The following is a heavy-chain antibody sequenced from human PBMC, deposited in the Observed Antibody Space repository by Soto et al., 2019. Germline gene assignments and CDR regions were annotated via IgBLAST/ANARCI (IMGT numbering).Heavy chain of an antibody. V-gene: IGHV4-30-2*01. CDR1: GGSISSGGYS. D-gene: IGHD4-17*01. CDR3: ARALNSGDPFDY. CDR2: TYYSGNT. J-gene: IGHJ4*02. Sequence: LSLTCAVSGGSISSGGYSWSWIRQPPGKGLEWIGYTYYSGNTYYNPSLKSRVTISVDGSQNQFSLELRSVTAADTAVYFCARALNSGDPFDYWGQGTLVTVSS.